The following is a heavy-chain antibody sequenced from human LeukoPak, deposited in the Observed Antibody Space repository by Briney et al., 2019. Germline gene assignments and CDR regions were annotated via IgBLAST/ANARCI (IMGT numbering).Heavy chain of an antibody. Sequence: SETLSLTCTVSGGSISSSSYYWSWIRQPPGKGLEWIGYIYYSGSTNYNPSLKSRVTISVDTSKNQFSLKLSSVTAADTAVYYCARDGDSYGHDYWGQGTLVTVSS. D-gene: IGHD5-18*01. J-gene: IGHJ4*02. CDR3: ARDGDSYGHDY. CDR2: IYYSGST. V-gene: IGHV4-61*01. CDR1: GGSISSSSYY.